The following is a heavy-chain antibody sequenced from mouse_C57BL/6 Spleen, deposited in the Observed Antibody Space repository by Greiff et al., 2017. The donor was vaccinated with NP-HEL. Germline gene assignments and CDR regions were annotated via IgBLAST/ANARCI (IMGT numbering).Heavy chain of an antibody. CDR3: ARDWEMDY. Sequence: VQLQQSGAELVKPGASVKLSCTASGFNIKDYYMHWVKQRTEQGLEWIGRIDPEDGETKYATKFQGKATITADTSSNTAYLQLSSLTSEDTAVDYGARDWEMDYWGQGTTLTVSS. CDR2: IDPEDGET. V-gene: IGHV14-2*01. D-gene: IGHD4-1*01. CDR1: GFNIKDYY. J-gene: IGHJ2*01.